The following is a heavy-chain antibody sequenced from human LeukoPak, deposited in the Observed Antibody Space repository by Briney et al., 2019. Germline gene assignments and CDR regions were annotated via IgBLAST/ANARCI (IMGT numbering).Heavy chain of an antibody. D-gene: IGHD3-3*01. CDR1: GDSISSRY. J-gene: IGHJ3*02. CDR2: GHYSGHT. CDR3: ARWGESTALRARAFDI. Sequence: SETLSLTCSVSGDSISSRYWNWIRQPPGKGLEWIGFGHYSGHTDYNPSLRSRVTISVETSKNQFSLKLNSVTAADTAVYFCARWGESTALRARAFDIWGQGTMVTVSS. V-gene: IGHV4-59*11.